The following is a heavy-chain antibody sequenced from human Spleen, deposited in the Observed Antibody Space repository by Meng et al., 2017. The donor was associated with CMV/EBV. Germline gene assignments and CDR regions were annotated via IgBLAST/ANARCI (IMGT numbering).Heavy chain of an antibody. V-gene: IGHV3-66*02. CDR3: ARWLNSGAYGLDV. CDR2: FFDSGFII. CDR1: GLTVSSNY. J-gene: IGHJ6*02. D-gene: IGHD3-16*01. Sequence: GESLKISCAASGLTVSSNYMSWVRQAPGKGLEWVSVFFDSGFIITYGDSVKGRFTMSRDNLKNTVHLQMNSLRPEDTAVYYCARWLNSGAYGLDVWGQGTTVTVSS.